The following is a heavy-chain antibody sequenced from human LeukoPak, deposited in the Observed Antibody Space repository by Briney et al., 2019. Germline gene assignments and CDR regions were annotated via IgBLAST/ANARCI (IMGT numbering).Heavy chain of an antibody. CDR3: ARLLYSSGWYSYFDY. CDR2: IYYSGST. Sequence: SETLSLTCTVSGGSISSYYWSWIRQPPGKGLEWIGYIYYSGSTNYNPSHKSRVTISVDTSKNQFSLKLSSVTAADTAVYYCARLLYSSGWYSYFDYWGQGTLVTVSS. D-gene: IGHD6-19*01. J-gene: IGHJ4*02. V-gene: IGHV4-59*01. CDR1: GGSISSYY.